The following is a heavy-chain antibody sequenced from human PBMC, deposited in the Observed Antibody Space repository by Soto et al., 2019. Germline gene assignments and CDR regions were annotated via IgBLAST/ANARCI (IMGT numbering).Heavy chain of an antibody. CDR2: IIPIFGTA. D-gene: IGHD3-10*01. J-gene: IGHJ6*02. CDR1: GGTFSSYA. CDR3: ARVPTSGYYYYYYGMDV. V-gene: IGHV1-69*01. Sequence: QVQLVQSGAEVKKPGSSVKVSCKASGGTFSSYAISWARQAPGQGLEWMGGIIPIFGTANYAQKFQGRVTITADESTSTAYMELSSLRSEDTAVYYCARVPTSGYYYYYYGMDVWGQGSTVTVSS.